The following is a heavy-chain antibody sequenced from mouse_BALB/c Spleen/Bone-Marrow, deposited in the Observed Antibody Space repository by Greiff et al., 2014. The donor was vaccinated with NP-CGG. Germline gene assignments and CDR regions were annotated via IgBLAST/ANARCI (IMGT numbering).Heavy chain of an antibody. D-gene: IGHD2-1*01. CDR3: ARPYGNYYLDY. Sequence: QVQLQQSGAELAKPGASVKMSCKASGYTFASYWMHWVKQRPGQGLEWIGYINPSTGYTEYNQKFKDKATLTADKSSSTAYMQLSSLTSEDSAVYYCARPYGNYYLDYWGQGTSVTVSS. CDR2: INPSTGYT. V-gene: IGHV1-7*01. CDR1: GYTFASYW. J-gene: IGHJ4*01.